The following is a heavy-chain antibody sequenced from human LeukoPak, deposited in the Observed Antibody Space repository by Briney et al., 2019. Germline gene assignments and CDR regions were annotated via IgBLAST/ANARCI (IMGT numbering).Heavy chain of an antibody. CDR1: GGSISSGDYY. Sequence: SETLSLTCTVSGGSISSGDYYWSWIRQPPGNGLVWIGYIYYSGSTYYNPSLKRLVTISVDTSKNQFSLKLSSVTAADTAVYYCARIPPIYGDYSDYWGQGTLVTVSS. V-gene: IGHV4-30-4*01. CDR2: IYYSGST. CDR3: ARIPPIYGDYSDY. J-gene: IGHJ4*02. D-gene: IGHD4-17*01.